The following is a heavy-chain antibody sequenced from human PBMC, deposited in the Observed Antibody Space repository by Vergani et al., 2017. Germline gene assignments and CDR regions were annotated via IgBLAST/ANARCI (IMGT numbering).Heavy chain of an antibody. CDR3: AKDDSRTIVVVVAATLDY. CDR2: ISGSGGST. J-gene: IGHJ4*02. V-gene: IGHV3-23*01. CDR1: GFTFSSYA. Sequence: EVQLLESGGGLVQPGGSLRLSCAASGFTFSSYAMSWVRQAPGKGLEWVSAISGSGGSTYYADSVKGRFTISRDNSKNTLYLQMNSLRAEDTAVYYCAKDDSRTIVVVVAATLDYWGQGTLVTVSS. D-gene: IGHD2-15*01.